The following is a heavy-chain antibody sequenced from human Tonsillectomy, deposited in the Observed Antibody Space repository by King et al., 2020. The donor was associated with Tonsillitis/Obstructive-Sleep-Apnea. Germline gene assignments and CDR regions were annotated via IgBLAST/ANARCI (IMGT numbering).Heavy chain of an antibody. J-gene: IGHJ3*02. D-gene: IGHD5-24*01. V-gene: IGHV3-30*04. CDR2: ISYDGSNK. Sequence: VQLVESGGGVVQPGRSLRLSCAASGFTFSSYAMHWVRQAPGKGLEWVAVISYDGSNKYYADSVKGRFTISRDNSKNTLYLQMNSLRAEDTAVYYCARAPDGAFDIWGQGTMVTVSS. CDR3: ARAPDGAFDI. CDR1: GFTFSSYA.